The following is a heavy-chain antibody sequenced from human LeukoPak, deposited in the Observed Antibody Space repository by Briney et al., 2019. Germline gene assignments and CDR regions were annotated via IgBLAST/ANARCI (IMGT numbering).Heavy chain of an antibody. V-gene: IGHV3-7*01. D-gene: IGHD4-17*01. CDR3: ARERLRGWYFDL. J-gene: IGHJ2*01. CDR1: VFTFSSYW. CDR2: IKQDGSEK. Sequence: PGGSLRLSCAASVFTFSSYWMSWVRQAPGKGLEWVANIKQDGSEKYYVDSVKGRFTISRDNAKNSLYLQMNSLRAEDTAVYYCARERLRGWYFDLWGRGTLVTISS.